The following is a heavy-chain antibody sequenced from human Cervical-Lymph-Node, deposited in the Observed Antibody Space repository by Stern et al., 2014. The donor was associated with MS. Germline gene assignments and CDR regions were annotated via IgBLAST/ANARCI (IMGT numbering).Heavy chain of an antibody. D-gene: IGHD4-17*01. CDR3: AKVSDDYDAHWFFDL. Sequence: EVQLLESGGGFVKPGGSLRLSCAVSGFTFSNYGMSWVRRAPGKGLEWVSAISGIGGSTFYADSVKGRFTISRNNFQNTLYLQMSSLRADDTAVYYCAKVSDDYDAHWFFDLWGRGTLVTVSS. J-gene: IGHJ2*01. CDR2: ISGIGGST. V-gene: IGHV3-23*01. CDR1: GFTFSNYG.